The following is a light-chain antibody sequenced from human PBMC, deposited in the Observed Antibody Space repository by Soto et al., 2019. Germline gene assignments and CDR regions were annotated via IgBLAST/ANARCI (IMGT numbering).Light chain of an antibody. J-gene: IGKJ4*01. Sequence: DLPLTQSPSFLSASVGDRVIITCRASQGIGSYLGWYQQAPGKAPKLLIYGASTLQSGVPSRFSGSGSGTEFTLTISCLQPEDVATYYCQQLNTYPAFGGGTKVEI. V-gene: IGKV1-9*01. CDR3: QQLNTYPA. CDR1: QGIGSY. CDR2: GAS.